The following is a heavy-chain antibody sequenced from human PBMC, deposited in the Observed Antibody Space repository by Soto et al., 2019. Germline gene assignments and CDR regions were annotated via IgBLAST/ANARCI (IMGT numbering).Heavy chain of an antibody. Sequence: WTWIRQPPGKGLEWIGYIYNSGSTNYSPSLKSRVTISLDTSKNQFSLKLSSVTAADTALYYCARQTGSYDNTWGPTNCFDTWGQGIQVTVSS. V-gene: IGHV4-59*08. D-gene: IGHD3-16*01. J-gene: IGHJ5*02. CDR2: IYNSGST. CDR3: ARQTGSYDNTWGPTNCFDT.